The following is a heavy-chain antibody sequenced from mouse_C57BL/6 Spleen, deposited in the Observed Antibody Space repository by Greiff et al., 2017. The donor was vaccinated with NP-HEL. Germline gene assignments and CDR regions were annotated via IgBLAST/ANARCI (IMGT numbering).Heavy chain of an antibody. CDR1: GYTFTSYW. J-gene: IGHJ2*01. CDR3: AREDGSSSGDY. D-gene: IGHD1-1*01. V-gene: IGHV1-64*01. CDR2: IHPNSGST. Sequence: QVQLKQPGAELVKPGASVKLSCKASGYTFTSYWMHWVKQRPGQGLEWIGMIHPNSGSTNYNEKFKSKATLTVDKSSSTAYMQLSSLTSEDSAVYYCAREDGSSSGDYWGQGTTLTVSS.